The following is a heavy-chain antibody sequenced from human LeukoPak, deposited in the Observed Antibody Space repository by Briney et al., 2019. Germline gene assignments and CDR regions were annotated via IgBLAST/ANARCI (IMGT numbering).Heavy chain of an antibody. J-gene: IGHJ4*02. D-gene: IGHD5-24*01. Sequence: GGSLRLSCAASGFTFSSYAMSWVRQAPGKGREWVSASSGSGGSTYYADSVKGRFTISRDNSKNTLYLRMNSLRAEDTAVYYCAKVSGEMANNYWGQGTLVTVSS. CDR2: SSGSGGST. CDR1: GFTFSSYA. CDR3: AKVSGEMANNY. V-gene: IGHV3-23*01.